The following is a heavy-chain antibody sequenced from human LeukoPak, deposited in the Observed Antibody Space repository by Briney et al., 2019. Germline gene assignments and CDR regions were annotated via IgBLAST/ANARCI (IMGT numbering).Heavy chain of an antibody. V-gene: IGHV1-2*02. CDR1: GYTFTGYY. J-gene: IGHJ4*02. CDR3: ARGNPEGYSYLYYFDY. CDR2: INPNSGGT. D-gene: IGHD5-18*01. Sequence: GASVKVSCKASGYTFTGYYMHWVRQAPGQGLEWMGWINPNSGGTNYAQKFQGRVTMTRDTSISTAYMELSRLRSDDTAVYYCARGNPEGYSYLYYFDYWGQGTLVTVSS.